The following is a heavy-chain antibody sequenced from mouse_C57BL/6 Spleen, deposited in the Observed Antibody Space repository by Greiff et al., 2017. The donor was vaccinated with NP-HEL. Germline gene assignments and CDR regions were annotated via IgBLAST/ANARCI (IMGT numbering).Heavy chain of an antibody. CDR1: GYTFTSYW. V-gene: IGHV1-64*01. Sequence: VKLQQPGAELVKPGASVKLSCKASGYTFTSYWMHWVKQRPGQGLEWIGMIHPNSGSTNYNEKFKSKATLTVDKSSSTAYMQLSSLTSEDSAVYYCAREDGYVSFAYWGQGTLVTVSA. D-gene: IGHD2-2*01. CDR3: AREDGYVSFAY. CDR2: IHPNSGST. J-gene: IGHJ3*01.